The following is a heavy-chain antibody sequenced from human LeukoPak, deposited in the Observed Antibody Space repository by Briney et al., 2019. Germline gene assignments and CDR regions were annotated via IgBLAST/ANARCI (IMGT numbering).Heavy chain of an antibody. V-gene: IGHV4-39*07. J-gene: IGHJ6*03. D-gene: IGHD3-10*01. CDR1: SGSISTSNYY. CDR2: IFYTGST. CDR3: ARRVAWGVSYYYYYMDV. Sequence: SETLSLTCTVSSGSISTSNYYWGWVRQPPGKALEWIGNIFYTGSTYYSPSLKSRVTISLDTSKNQFSLRLSSVTAADTAVYYCARRVAWGVSYYYYYMDVWGKGTTVTISS.